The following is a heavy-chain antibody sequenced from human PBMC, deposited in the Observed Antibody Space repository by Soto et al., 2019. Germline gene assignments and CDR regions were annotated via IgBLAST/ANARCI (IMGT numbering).Heavy chain of an antibody. CDR2: MLYSGLT. J-gene: IGHJ6*02. CDR1: GYSVSSRDYY. Sequence: PSETLSLTCSVSGYSVSSRDYYWAWIRQPPGKGLEWIGSMLYSGLTYYNPPLKSRVTLSVDTSKNQFSVRLNSVTASDTAVYYCAPLSVSLSGPYGIHVWGQGTTVTVSS. V-gene: IGHV4-39*01. D-gene: IGHD2-15*01. CDR3: APLSVSLSGPYGIHV.